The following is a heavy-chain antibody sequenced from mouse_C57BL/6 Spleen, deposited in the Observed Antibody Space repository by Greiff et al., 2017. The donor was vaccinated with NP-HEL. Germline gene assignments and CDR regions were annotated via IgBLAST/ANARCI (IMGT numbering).Heavy chain of an antibody. Sequence: VQLQQSGAELVKPGASVKISCKASGYAFSSYWMNWVKQRPGKGLEWIGQIYPGDGDTNYNGKFKGKATLTADKSSSTAYMQLSSLTSEDSAVYFCARGVATRAMDYWGQGTSVTVSS. J-gene: IGHJ4*01. D-gene: IGHD1-1*01. CDR2: IYPGDGDT. V-gene: IGHV1-80*01. CDR3: ARGVATRAMDY. CDR1: GYAFSSYW.